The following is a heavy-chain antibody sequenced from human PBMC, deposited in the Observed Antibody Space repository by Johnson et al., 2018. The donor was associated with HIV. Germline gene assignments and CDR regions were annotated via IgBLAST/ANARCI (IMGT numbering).Heavy chain of an antibody. CDR3: ARGWLVTGDGSDAFDI. Sequence: QVQLVESGGGLVQPGGSLRLSCAASGFTFSSYAMHWVRQAPGKGLEWVAVISYDGSNKYYADSVKGRFTISRDNSKNTLYLQMNSLRAEDTAVYYCARGWLVTGDGSDAFDIWGQGTMVTVSS. CDR1: GFTFSSYA. CDR2: ISYDGSNK. V-gene: IGHV3-30-3*01. D-gene: IGHD3-10*01. J-gene: IGHJ3*02.